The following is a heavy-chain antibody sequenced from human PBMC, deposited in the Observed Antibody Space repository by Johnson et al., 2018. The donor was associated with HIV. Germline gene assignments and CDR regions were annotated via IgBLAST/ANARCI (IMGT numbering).Heavy chain of an antibody. D-gene: IGHD3-10*01. Sequence: VQLVESGGGLIQPGGSLRLSCAASGFTVSTNYMSWVRQAPGKGLECVSIIYSGGTTHYADSVKGRFTISRDNSKNTLYLQMNSLRAEDTAVYYCARGLYGSVSYYKSPLGAFDIWGPGTMVTVSS. CDR2: IYSGGTT. CDR3: ARGLYGSVSYYKSPLGAFDI. J-gene: IGHJ3*02. V-gene: IGHV3-53*01. CDR1: GFTVSTNY.